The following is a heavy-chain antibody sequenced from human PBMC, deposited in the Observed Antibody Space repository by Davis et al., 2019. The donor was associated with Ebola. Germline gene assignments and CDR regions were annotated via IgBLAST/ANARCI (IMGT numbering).Heavy chain of an antibody. D-gene: IGHD2-15*01. J-gene: IGHJ6*02. CDR1: GGSISSYY. Sequence: SETLSLTCTVSGGSISSYYWSWIRQPPGKGLEWIGSIYYSGSTYYNPSLKSRVTISVDTSKNQFSLKLSSVTAADTAVYYCARGKIVVVVAATHYYYYGMDVWGQGTTVTVSS. CDR3: ARGKIVVVVAATHYYYYGMDV. CDR2: IYYSGST. V-gene: IGHV4-39*01.